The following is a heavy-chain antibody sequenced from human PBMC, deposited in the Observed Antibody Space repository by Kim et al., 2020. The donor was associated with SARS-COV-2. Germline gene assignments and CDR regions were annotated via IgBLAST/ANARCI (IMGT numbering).Heavy chain of an antibody. CDR3: AKERLPYYYYGVDV. J-gene: IGHJ6*02. V-gene: IGHV3-30*18. CDR2: ISYDGSNK. CDR1: GFTFSSYG. Sequence: GGSLRLSCAASGFTFSSYGMHWVRQAPGKGLEWVTFISYDGSNKYYADSGKGRFTISRDNSKNTLYLQMNSLRAEDTAVYYCAKERLPYYYYGVDVWGQGTTVTVSS.